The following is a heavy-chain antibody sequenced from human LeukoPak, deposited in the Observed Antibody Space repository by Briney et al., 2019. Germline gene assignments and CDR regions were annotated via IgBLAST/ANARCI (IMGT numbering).Heavy chain of an antibody. CDR3: AATSGWYWVFDY. J-gene: IGHJ4*02. Sequence: QPGGSLRLSCAASGFTVSSNYMSWVRQAPGKGLEWVSAISGSGGSTYYADSVKGRFTISRDNSKNTLYLQMNSLRAEDTAVYYCAATSGWYWVFDYWGQGTLVTVSS. D-gene: IGHD6-19*01. V-gene: IGHV3-23*01. CDR2: ISGSGGST. CDR1: GFTVSSNY.